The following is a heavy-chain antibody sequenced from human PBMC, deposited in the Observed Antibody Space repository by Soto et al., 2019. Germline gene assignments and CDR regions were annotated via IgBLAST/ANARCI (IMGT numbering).Heavy chain of an antibody. D-gene: IGHD3-3*01. V-gene: IGHV3-23*01. Sequence: GGSLRLSCAASGFTFSSYAMSWVRQAPGKGLEWVSAISGSGGSTYYADSVKGRFTISRDNSKNTLYLQMNSLRAEDTAVYYCAKDVSITIFGVVTNDAFDIWGQGTMVTVSS. J-gene: IGHJ3*02. CDR1: GFTFSSYA. CDR2: ISGSGGST. CDR3: AKDVSITIFGVVTNDAFDI.